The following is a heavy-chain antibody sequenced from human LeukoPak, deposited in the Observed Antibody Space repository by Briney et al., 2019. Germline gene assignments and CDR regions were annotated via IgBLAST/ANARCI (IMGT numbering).Heavy chain of an antibody. V-gene: IGHV3-7*03. J-gene: IGHJ6*03. CDR2: IKQDGSEK. Sequence: GGSLRLSCAASGFTFSSYWMSWVRQAPGKGLEWVANIKQDGSEKYYVDSVKGRFTISRDNAKNSLYLQMNSLRAEDTALYYCARSRRLDCSSTSCYILYYYYYMDVWGKGTTVTVSS. CDR3: ARSRRLDCSSTSCYILYYYYYMDV. CDR1: GFTFSSYW. D-gene: IGHD2-2*02.